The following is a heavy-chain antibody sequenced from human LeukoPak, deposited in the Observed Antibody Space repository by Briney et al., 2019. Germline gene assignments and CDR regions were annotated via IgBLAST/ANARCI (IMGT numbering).Heavy chain of an antibody. CDR3: ARIAVAGSMKPDY. Sequence: SETLSLTCTVSGGSISSSVYYWGWIRQPPGKGLEWIGSIYYSGSTYYNPSLKSRVTISVDTSKNQFSLKLSSVTAADTAVYYCARIAVAGSMKPDYWGQGTLATVSS. J-gene: IGHJ4*02. V-gene: IGHV4-39*07. CDR1: GGSISSSVYY. CDR2: IYYSGST. D-gene: IGHD6-19*01.